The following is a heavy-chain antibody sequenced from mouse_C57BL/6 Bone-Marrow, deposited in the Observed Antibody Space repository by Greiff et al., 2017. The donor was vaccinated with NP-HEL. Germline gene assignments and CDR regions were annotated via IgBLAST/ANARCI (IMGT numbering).Heavy chain of an antibody. D-gene: IGHD3-2*02. Sequence: EVQLQQSGTVLARPGASVKMSCKTSGYTFTSYWMHWVKQRPGQGLEWIGAIYPGNSDTSYNQKFKGKAKLTAVTSASTAYMELSSLTNEDSAVYYCTRRQLRQRNYCDYWGQGTTLTVSS. CDR1: GYTFTSYW. CDR2: IYPGNSDT. J-gene: IGHJ2*01. CDR3: TRRQLRQRNYCDY. V-gene: IGHV1-5*01.